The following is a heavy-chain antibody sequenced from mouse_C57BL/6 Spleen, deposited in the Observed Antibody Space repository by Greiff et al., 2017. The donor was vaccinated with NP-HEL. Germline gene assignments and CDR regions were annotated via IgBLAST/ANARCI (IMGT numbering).Heavy chain of an antibody. J-gene: IGHJ1*03. CDR1: GFNIKNTY. CDR3: ARSDYGSSLYWYFDV. D-gene: IGHD1-1*01. V-gene: IGHV14-3*01. CDR2: IDPANGNT. Sequence: EVQLQQSVAELVRPGASVKLSCTASGFNIKNTYMHWVKQRPEQGLEWIERIDPANGNTKYAPKFQGKATITADTSSNTAYLQLSSLTSEDTAIYYCARSDYGSSLYWYFDVWGTGTTVTVSS.